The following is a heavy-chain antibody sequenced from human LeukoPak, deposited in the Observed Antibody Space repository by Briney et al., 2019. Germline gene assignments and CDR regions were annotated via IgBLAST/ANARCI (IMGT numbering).Heavy chain of an antibody. D-gene: IGHD3-22*01. CDR2: MYYTGSH. CDR3: TRLIYYYDSSAYYYIDY. CDR1: GGSISGYY. J-gene: IGHJ4*02. V-gene: IGHV4-59*08. Sequence: SETLSLTCTVSGGSISGYYWSWIRQPPGKGLEWIGYMYYTGSHNYNPSLASRVTVSVDTSKNQFSLKLTSVTAADTAVYYCTRLIYYYDSSAYYYIDYWGQGTLVTVSS.